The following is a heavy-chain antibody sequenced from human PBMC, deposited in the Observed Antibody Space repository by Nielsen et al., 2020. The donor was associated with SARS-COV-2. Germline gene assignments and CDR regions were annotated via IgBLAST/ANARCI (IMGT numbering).Heavy chain of an antibody. Sequence: ASVKVSCKASGYTFTSYGISWVRQAPGQGLEWMGWISAYNGNTNYAQKLQGRVTMTTDTSTSTAYMELSSLRSEDTAVYYCARVGDTAMAYTDYYYYGMDVWGQGTTVTVSS. V-gene: IGHV1-18*01. D-gene: IGHD5-18*01. CDR1: GYTFTSYG. CDR3: ARVGDTAMAYTDYYYYGMDV. J-gene: IGHJ6*02. CDR2: ISAYNGNT.